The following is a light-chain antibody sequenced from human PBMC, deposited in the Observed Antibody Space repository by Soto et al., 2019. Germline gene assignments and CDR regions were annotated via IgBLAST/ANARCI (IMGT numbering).Light chain of an antibody. CDR1: QSISHY. V-gene: IGKV3-20*01. Sequence: EIVLTQSPGTLSLSPGERATLSCRANQSISHYLAWYQQKPGQSPRLLIYGAASRAIGIPYRFNGTGSETTFTLTISRLQPEDFALYFCQQYDASPFTFGPGTKVDI. J-gene: IGKJ3*01. CDR2: GAA. CDR3: QQYDASPFT.